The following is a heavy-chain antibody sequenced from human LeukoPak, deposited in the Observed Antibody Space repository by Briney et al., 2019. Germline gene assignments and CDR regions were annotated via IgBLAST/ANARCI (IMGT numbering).Heavy chain of an antibody. CDR2: ISYDGSNE. CDR3: ARSTTVVTAFDY. Sequence: PGGSLRLSCAASGFTFSNYAMHWVRQAPGKGLEWVAVISYDGSNEYYADSVKGRFTISRDNSKNTLYLQMNSLRAEDTAVYYCARSTTVVTAFDYWGQGTRVTVSS. CDR1: GFTFSNYA. V-gene: IGHV3-30*04. J-gene: IGHJ4*02. D-gene: IGHD4-23*01.